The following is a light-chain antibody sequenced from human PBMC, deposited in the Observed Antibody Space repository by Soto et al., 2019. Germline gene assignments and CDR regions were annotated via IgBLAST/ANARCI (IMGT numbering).Light chain of an antibody. CDR3: QQSYSTPPGT. CDR1: QSISSY. J-gene: IGKJ1*01. V-gene: IGKV1-39*01. Sequence: DIQMTQSPSSLSASVGDRVTITCRASQSISSYLNWYQQKPGKAPKLLIYAASSLQSGVPSRFSGSGSGTDFTLTISSLQPEDFATYYCQQSYSTPPGTLGQGTKVDLK. CDR2: AAS.